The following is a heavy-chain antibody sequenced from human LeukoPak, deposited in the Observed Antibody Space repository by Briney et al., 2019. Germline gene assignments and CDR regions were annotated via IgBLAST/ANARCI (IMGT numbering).Heavy chain of an antibody. CDR1: GGSFSGYY. V-gene: IGHV4-34*01. D-gene: IGHD6-13*01. J-gene: IGHJ6*02. CDR3: ARGFGYSSSWYGYYYYGMDV. Sequence: NPSETLSLTCAVYGGSFSGYYWSWIRQPPGKGLEWIGEINHSGSTNYNPSLKSRVTISVDTSKNQFSLKLSSVTAADTAVYYCARGFGYSSSWYGYYYYGMDVWGQGTTVTVSS. CDR2: INHSGST.